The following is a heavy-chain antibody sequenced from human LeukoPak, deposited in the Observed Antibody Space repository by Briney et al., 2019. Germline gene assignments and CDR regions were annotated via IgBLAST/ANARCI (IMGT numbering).Heavy chain of an antibody. J-gene: IGHJ4*02. CDR2: IYYSGST. D-gene: IGHD6-19*01. CDR3: ARLAVAGNFDY. CDR1: GGSISSSSYY. V-gene: IGHV4-39*01. Sequence: SETLSLTCTVSGGSISSSSYYWGWIRQPPGKGLEWIGSIYYSGSTYYNPSLKSRVTISVDTSKNQFSLKLSSVTAADTAVYYCARLAVAGNFDYWGQGTLVTVSS.